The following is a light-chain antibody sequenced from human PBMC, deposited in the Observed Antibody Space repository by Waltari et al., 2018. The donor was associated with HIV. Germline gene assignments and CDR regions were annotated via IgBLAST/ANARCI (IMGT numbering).Light chain of an antibody. J-gene: IGLJ1*01. CDR3: AAWDDSLSAFYV. CDR1: NSNIGAHYG. V-gene: IGLV1-40*01. CDR2: ADH. Sequence: QSVLTQPPSVSGAPGQRVTISCTGSNSNIGAHYGVNWYQEFPGAAPKLLIYADHNRPAGVPDRFSGSTSATSASLAITGLQAEDEADYYCAAWDDSLSAFYVFGTGTKVTVL.